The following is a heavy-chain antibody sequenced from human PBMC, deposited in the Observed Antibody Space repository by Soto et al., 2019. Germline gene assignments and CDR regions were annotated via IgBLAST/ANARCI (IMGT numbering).Heavy chain of an antibody. D-gene: IGHD2-21*02. Sequence: EVQLVESGGGLVQPGRSLRLSCAASGFIFDNHAMNWVRQAPGKGLEWVAGVSWNSGSIDYADSVKGRFTISRDNAKNSLYLQMNSLRAEDTAFYYCARDRCGGDCYSFDYWGHGTLVTVSS. CDR1: GFIFDNHA. V-gene: IGHV3-9*01. CDR2: VSWNSGSI. J-gene: IGHJ4*01. CDR3: ARDRCGGDCYSFDY.